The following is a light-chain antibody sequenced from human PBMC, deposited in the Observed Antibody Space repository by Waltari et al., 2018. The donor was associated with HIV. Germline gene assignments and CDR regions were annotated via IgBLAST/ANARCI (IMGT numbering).Light chain of an antibody. CDR2: DVS. CDR3: SSYTSTYV. Sequence: QSALTQPASVSGSPGQSITISCTGTSSDVGGYNYVSWYQQHPGKAPNLMIYDVSNRPSGVSNLFSGSKSGNTASLTISGLQAEDEADYYCSSYTSTYVFGTGTKV. J-gene: IGLJ1*01. CDR1: SSDVGGYNY. V-gene: IGLV2-14*01.